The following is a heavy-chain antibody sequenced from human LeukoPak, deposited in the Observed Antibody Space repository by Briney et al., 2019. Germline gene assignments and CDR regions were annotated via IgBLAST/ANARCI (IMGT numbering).Heavy chain of an antibody. CDR1: GGSFSGYY. Sequence: SETLSLTCAVYGGSFSGYYWSWIRQPPGKGLEWIGEINHSGSTNYNPSLKSRVTISVDRSKNQFSLKLSSVTAADTAVYYCARELGYAPQNWFDPWGQGTLVTVSS. CDR2: INHSGST. CDR3: ARELGYAPQNWFDP. V-gene: IGHV4-34*01. D-gene: IGHD3-16*01. J-gene: IGHJ5*02.